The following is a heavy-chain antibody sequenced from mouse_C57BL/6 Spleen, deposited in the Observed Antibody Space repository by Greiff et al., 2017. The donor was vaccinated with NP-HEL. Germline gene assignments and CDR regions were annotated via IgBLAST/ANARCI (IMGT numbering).Heavy chain of an antibody. Sequence: VQLQQPGAELVRPGTSVKLSCKASGYTFTSYWMHWVKQRPGQGLEWIGVIDPSDSYTNYNQKFKGKATLTVDTSSSTAYMQLSSLTSEDSAVYYCATYDYELFDYWGQGTTLTVSS. D-gene: IGHD2-4*01. CDR1: GYTFTSYW. CDR3: ATYDYELFDY. V-gene: IGHV1-59*01. J-gene: IGHJ2*01. CDR2: IDPSDSYT.